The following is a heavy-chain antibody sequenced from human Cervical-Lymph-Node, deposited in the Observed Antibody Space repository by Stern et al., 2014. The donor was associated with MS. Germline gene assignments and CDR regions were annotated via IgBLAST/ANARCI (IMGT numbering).Heavy chain of an antibody. Sequence: QVQLVESGPGLVKPSQTLSLTCTVSGGSISNKYSYWSWVRQPPGKGLECIGYIYESGDTYYNPSLNSRGVISVDTSKNQFSLKLNSVTAADTAVYYCARALRTTRPDTSYYIDSWGQGTLVTVSS. CDR1: GGSISNKYSY. CDR2: IYESGDT. V-gene: IGHV4-30-4*01. CDR3: ARALRTTRPDTSYYIDS. D-gene: IGHD6-6*01. J-gene: IGHJ4*02.